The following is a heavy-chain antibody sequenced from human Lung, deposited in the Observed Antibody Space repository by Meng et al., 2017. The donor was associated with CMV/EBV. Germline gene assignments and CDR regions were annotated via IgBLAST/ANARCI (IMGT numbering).Heavy chain of an antibody. CDR3: AREATRLQLVLDY. V-gene: IGHV3-48*03. CDR2: ISSSGTTI. CDR1: GFSFSSYE. J-gene: IGHJ4*02. Sequence: GESLEISCVSSGFSFSSYEIHWVRQAPGKGLEWVSYISSSGTTIYYAASVKGRFTISRDNAKNSVYLQMNSLSAEDTAIYYCAREATRLQLVLDYWGQGPLVTVSS. D-gene: IGHD4-11*01.